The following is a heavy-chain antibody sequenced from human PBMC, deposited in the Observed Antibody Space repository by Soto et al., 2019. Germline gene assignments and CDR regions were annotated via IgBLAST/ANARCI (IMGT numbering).Heavy chain of an antibody. CDR3: ARDLFYFEKSGYYASDY. D-gene: IGHD3-22*01. Sequence: GGSLRLSCTASGFAFSDYWMTWVRQAPGKGLEWLANIRRDGGDKYYVDSVKGRFTISRDNAKSSLYLQMNSLKVEDTAVYYCARDLFYFEKSGYYASDYWGQGTLVTVSS. V-gene: IGHV3-7*01. CDR2: IRRDGGDK. J-gene: IGHJ4*02. CDR1: GFAFSDYW.